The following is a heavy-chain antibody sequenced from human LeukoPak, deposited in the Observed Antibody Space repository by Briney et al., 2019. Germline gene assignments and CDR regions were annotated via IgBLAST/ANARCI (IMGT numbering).Heavy chain of an antibody. J-gene: IGHJ4*02. CDR2: ISYDGSNK. Sequence: GGTLRLSCAAPGFTFSSYAMHWVRQAPGKGLEWVAVISYDGSNKYYADSVKGRFTISRDNSKNTLYLQMNSLRAEDTAVYYCARGASGYSSSWYGIYWGQGTLVTVSS. V-gene: IGHV3-30*04. CDR3: ARGASGYSSSWYGIY. D-gene: IGHD6-13*01. CDR1: GFTFSSYA.